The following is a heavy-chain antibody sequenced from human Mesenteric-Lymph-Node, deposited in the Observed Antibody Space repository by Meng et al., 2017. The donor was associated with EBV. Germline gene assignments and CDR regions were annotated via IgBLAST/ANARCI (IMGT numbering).Heavy chain of an antibody. Sequence: QLHLQDSGPGLVNPSETLSLTCAVSGGSINSGDYYWGWIRQSPGKGLEWIGTIYHSGTTYYNPSLKSLKSRVTISADMSKNQFSLKVTSVTAADTAVYYCARQQGDWNLDFWGQGTLVTVSS. CDR2: IYHSGTT. V-gene: IGHV4-39*01. J-gene: IGHJ4*02. CDR3: ARQQGDWNLDF. D-gene: IGHD1-1*01. CDR1: GGSINSGDYY.